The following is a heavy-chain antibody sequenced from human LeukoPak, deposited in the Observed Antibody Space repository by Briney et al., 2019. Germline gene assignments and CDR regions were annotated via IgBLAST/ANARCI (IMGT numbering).Heavy chain of an antibody. CDR3: ARGKYRSGWYEDY. CDR1: GGSISSYY. Sequence: SETLSLTCIVSGGSISSYYWTWIRQPPGKGLEWIGYIFYSGITNYNPSLKSRVTISVDTSKNQFSLKLSSVTAADTAVYYCARGKYRSGWYEDYWGQGTLVTVSS. V-gene: IGHV4-59*01. CDR2: IFYSGIT. D-gene: IGHD6-19*01. J-gene: IGHJ4*02.